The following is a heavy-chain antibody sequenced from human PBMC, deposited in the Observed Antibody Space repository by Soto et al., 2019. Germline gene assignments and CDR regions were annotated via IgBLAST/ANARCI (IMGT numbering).Heavy chain of an antibody. J-gene: IGHJ6*02. CDR2: IWYDGSNK. D-gene: IGHD6-25*01. Sequence: QVQLVESGGGVVQPGRSLRLSCAESGFTFSSYGMHWVRQAPGKGLEWVAVIWYDGSNKYYADSVKGRFTISRDNSKNTLYLQMNSLRAEDTAVYYCARGLRLSYYYCYGMDVWGQGTTVTVSS. CDR1: GFTFSSYG. V-gene: IGHV3-33*01. CDR3: ARGLRLSYYYCYGMDV.